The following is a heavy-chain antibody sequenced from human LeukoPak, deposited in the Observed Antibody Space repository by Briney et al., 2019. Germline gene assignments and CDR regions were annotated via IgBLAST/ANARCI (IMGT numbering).Heavy chain of an antibody. V-gene: IGHV4-30-4*01. CDR3: ARVGERGSYLGYYNWFDP. CDR1: GGSISSGDYY. J-gene: IGHJ5*02. D-gene: IGHD1-26*01. Sequence: SATLSLTCTVSGGSISSGDYYWSWLRQPPGTGLEWIGYIYYSGSTYYNPSLKSRVTISVDTSKNQFSLKLSSVTAADTAVYYCARVGERGSYLGYYNWFDPWGQGTLVTVSS. CDR2: IYYSGST.